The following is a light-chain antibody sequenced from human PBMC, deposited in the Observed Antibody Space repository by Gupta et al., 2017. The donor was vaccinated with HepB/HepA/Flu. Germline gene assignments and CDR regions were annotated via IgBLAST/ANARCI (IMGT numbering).Light chain of an antibody. CDR1: QSVGNY. CDR2: DAS. J-gene: IGKJ2*04. V-gene: IGKV3D-11*02. CDR3: QQLSSGHPMCS. Sequence: EIVLTQSPATLSLSPGERATLSCRASQSVGNYLAWYQQKPGHAPRLLIYDASNRATDITAMFSGSGGGTDGTLTINSREPEDFAFYYCQQLSSGHPMCSFGQGTKVEIK.